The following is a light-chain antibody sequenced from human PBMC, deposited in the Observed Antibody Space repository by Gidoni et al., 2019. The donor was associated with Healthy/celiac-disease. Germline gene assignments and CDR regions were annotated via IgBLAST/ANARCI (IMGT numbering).Light chain of an antibody. CDR1: QSISSY. Sequence: DIQMTPSPSSLSASVGDRVTITCRASQSISSYLNWYQQKPGKAPKLLIYAASSLQSGVPSRFSGSGSGTDFTLTISRLQPEDFATYYYQQSYSTPITFGQGTRLEIK. CDR3: QQSYSTPIT. J-gene: IGKJ5*01. CDR2: AAS. V-gene: IGKV1-39*01.